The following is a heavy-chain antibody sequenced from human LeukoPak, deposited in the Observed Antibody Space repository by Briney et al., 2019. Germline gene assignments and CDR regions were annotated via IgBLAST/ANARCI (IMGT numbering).Heavy chain of an antibody. J-gene: IGHJ5*02. CDR1: GGSISSYY. D-gene: IGHD2-2*01. V-gene: IGHV4-59*01. CDR3: ARAGSTSRLDP. Sequence: SETLSLTCTVSGGSISSYYWSWIRQSPGKGLEWIGYIYYSGSTNYNPSLKSRVTISVDTSKNQFSLTLSSVTAADTAVYYCARAGSTSRLDPWGQGTLVTVSS. CDR2: IYYSGST.